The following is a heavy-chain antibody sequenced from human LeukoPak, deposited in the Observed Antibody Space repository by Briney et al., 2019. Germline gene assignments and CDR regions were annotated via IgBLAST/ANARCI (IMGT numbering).Heavy chain of an antibody. V-gene: IGHV4-4*07. CDR1: GGSISSYY. D-gene: IGHD3-9*01. J-gene: IGHJ6*03. Sequence: SETLSLTCTVSGGSISSYYWSWIRQPAGKGLEWIGRIYTSGSTNYNPSLKSRVTISVDTSKNQFSLKLSSVTAADTAVYYCVSLAGYKTYYYYYMDVWGKGTTVTVSS. CDR3: VSLAGYKTYYYYYMDV. CDR2: IYTSGST.